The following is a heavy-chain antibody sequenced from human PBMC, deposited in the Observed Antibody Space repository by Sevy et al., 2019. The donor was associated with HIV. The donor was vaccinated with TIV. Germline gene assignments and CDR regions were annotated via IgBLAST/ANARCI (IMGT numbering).Heavy chain of an antibody. D-gene: IGHD6-19*01. Sequence: GGSRRLSCAASGLTFSNYAMSWVRQVPGKGLEWVSVVSGRNDSTYYTDSVKGRFTISRDNSKNTLYLQMNSLRADDTAVYYCAQGISGWYMTVFHVWGQGTMVTVSS. CDR1: GLTFSNYA. J-gene: IGHJ3*01. CDR2: VSGRNDST. V-gene: IGHV3-23*01. CDR3: AQGISGWYMTVFHV.